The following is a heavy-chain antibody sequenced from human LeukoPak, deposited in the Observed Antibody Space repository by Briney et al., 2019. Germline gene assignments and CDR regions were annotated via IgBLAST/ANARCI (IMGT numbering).Heavy chain of an antibody. J-gene: IGHJ3*02. V-gene: IGHV4-59*01. CDR1: GGSISSYY. CDR2: IYYSGST. CDR3: ARWAHYYDSSGSDAFDI. Sequence: SETLSPTCTVSGGSISSYYWSWIRQPPGKGLEWIGYIYYSGSTNYNPSLKSRVTISVDTSKNQFSLKLSSVTAADTAVYYCARWAHYYDSSGSDAFDIWGQGTMVTVSS. D-gene: IGHD3-22*01.